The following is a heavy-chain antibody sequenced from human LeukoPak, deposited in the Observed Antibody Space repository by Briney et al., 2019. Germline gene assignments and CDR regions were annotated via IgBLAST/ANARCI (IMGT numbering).Heavy chain of an antibody. CDR3: AAAKYYDILTGYVHDVLDL. J-gene: IGHJ3*01. CDR1: GDSISGSNW. V-gene: IGHV4-4*02. D-gene: IGHD3-9*01. Sequence: SGTLSLTCAVSGDSISGSNWWTWVRPPPGKGLEWIGEIYHSGSTNYNPSLKSRVTISVDKSKNQFSLKLTSVTAADTAVYYCAAAKYYDILTGYVHDVLDLWGQGTMVTVSS. CDR2: IYHSGST.